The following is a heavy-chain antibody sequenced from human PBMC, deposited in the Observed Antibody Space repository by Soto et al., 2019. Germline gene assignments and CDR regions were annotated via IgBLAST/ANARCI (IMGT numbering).Heavy chain of an antibody. V-gene: IGHV4-34*01. J-gene: IGHJ6*02. D-gene: IGHD3-10*01. CDR3: ASRITMVRGVLYGMDV. CDR2: INHSGST. Sequence: QVQLQQWGAGLLKPSETLSLTCAVYGGSFSGYYWSWIRQPPGKGLEWIGEINHSGSTNYNPSLKSRVTISVDTSKNQFSLKLSSVTAADTAVYYCASRITMVRGVLYGMDVWGQGTTVTVSS. CDR1: GGSFSGYY.